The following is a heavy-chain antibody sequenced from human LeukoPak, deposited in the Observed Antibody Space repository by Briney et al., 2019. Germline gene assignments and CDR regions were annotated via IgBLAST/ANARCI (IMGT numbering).Heavy chain of an antibody. Sequence: PSETLSLTCAVYGGSFSGYYWSWIRQPPGKGLEWIGEINHSGSINHNSSLKSRVTMSVDTSKNQFSLKLTSVTAADTAVYYCARSHYYDSHGSHNNWFDPWGQGTLVTVSS. J-gene: IGHJ5*02. D-gene: IGHD3-22*01. CDR2: INHSGSI. CDR1: GGSFSGYY. CDR3: ARSHYYDSHGSHNNWFDP. V-gene: IGHV4-34*01.